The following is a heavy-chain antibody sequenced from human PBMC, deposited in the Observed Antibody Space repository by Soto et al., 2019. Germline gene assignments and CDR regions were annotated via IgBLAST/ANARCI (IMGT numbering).Heavy chain of an antibody. J-gene: IGHJ5*02. V-gene: IGHV4-31*03. D-gene: IGHD5-12*01. CDR1: GGSISSGGYY. CDR3: ARDVIVAMIAPAYNWFDP. CDR2: IYYSGST. Sequence: SETLSLTYTVSGGSISSGGYYWSWIRQQTGKGLEWIGYIYYSGSTYSNPSLKSRVTISVDTSKNQFSLKLSSVTAADTAVYYCARDVIVAMIAPAYNWFDPWGQGTLVT.